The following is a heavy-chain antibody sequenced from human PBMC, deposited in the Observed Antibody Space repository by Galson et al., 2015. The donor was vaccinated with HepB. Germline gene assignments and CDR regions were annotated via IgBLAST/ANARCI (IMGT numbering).Heavy chain of an antibody. J-gene: IGHJ2*01. V-gene: IGHV1-18*01. CDR2: ISAYNSNT. Sequence: SVKVSCKASGYTFTSYGISWVRQAPGQGLEWMGWISAYNSNTNYAQKLQGRVTMTTDTSTSTAYMELRSLRSDDTAVYYCARTMYSSSWYSLGYFDLWGRGTLVTVSS. CDR1: GYTFTSYG. D-gene: IGHD6-13*01. CDR3: ARTMYSSSWYSLGYFDL.